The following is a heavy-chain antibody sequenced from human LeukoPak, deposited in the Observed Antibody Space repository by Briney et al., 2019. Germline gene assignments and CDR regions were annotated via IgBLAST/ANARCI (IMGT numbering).Heavy chain of an antibody. CDR1: GGSISHYY. J-gene: IGHJ6*02. Sequence: SETLSLTCTVSGGSISHYYWSWIRQSPGKGLEWIGYIYYSGTTNHNPSLKSRVTISVDTSRNQFSLQLRSVTAADTAVYYCAREDPQTTVPEGMDVWGRGTTVSVSS. D-gene: IGHD4-17*01. CDR3: AREDPQTTVPEGMDV. CDR2: IYYSGTT. V-gene: IGHV4-59*01.